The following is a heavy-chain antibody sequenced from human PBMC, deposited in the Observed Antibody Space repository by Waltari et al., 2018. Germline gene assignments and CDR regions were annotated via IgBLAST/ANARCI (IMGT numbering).Heavy chain of an antibody. D-gene: IGHD4-17*01. CDR1: GFTFSDYS. Sequence: QVQLVESGGGVVQPGRSLRLSCAASGFTFSDYSIHWVRQTPGKGLECVAVISHDGNSKHYADSAKGRFTISRDNAENTLFLQMNSLRTEDTAVYYCVRDGGGDYNQIDFWGQGTLVTVSS. CDR2: ISHDGNSK. V-gene: IGHV3-30-3*01. J-gene: IGHJ4*02. CDR3: VRDGGGDYNQIDF.